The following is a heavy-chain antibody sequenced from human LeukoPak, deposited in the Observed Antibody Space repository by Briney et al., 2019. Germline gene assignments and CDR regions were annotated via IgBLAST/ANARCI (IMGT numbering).Heavy chain of an antibody. D-gene: IGHD4-11*01. V-gene: IGHV3-23*01. CDR1: GFTFSSTS. CDR2: TAGGGDGT. J-gene: IGHJ4*02. CDR3: AKLTTS. Sequence: GGSLRLSCAASGFTFSSTSMSWVRQAPGKGLEWVAVTAGGGDGTYYADSVKGRFAISRDNSNNTLYLQMNSPRAEDTAVYYCAKLTTSWGQGTLVTVSS.